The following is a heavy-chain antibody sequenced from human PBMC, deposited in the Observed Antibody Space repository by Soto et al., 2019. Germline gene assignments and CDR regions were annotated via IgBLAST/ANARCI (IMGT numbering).Heavy chain of an antibody. J-gene: IGHJ4*02. CDR2: IYYSGST. CDR3: ARNLVATISYFDY. V-gene: IGHV4-31*03. CDR1: GGSISSGGYY. D-gene: IGHD5-12*01. Sequence: SETLSLTCTVSGGSISSGGYYWSWIRQHPGKGLEWIGYIYYSGSTYYNPSLKSRVTISVDTSKNQFSLKLSSVTAADTAVYYCARNLVATISYFDYWGQGTLVTVSS.